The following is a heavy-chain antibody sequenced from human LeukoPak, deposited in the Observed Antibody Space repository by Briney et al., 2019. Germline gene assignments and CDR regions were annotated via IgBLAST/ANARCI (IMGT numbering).Heavy chain of an antibody. CDR3: ARLPSSGWFSFDY. V-gene: IGHV3-7*01. D-gene: IGHD6-19*01. J-gene: IGHJ4*02. CDR1: GFTFSSYW. CDR2: IKQDGSEK. Sequence: GGSLRLSCAASGFTFSSYWMSWVRQAPGKGLEWVANIKQDGSEKYYVDSVKGRFTISRDNAKNSLYLQMNSLRAEDTAVYYCARLPSSGWFSFDYWGQGTLVTVSS.